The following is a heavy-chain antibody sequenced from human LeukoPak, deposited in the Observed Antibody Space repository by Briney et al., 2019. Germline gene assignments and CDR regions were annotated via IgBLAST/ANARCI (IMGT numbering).Heavy chain of an antibody. Sequence: GGSLRLSCSAAGLGRSFKETWMSGVRRAPGKGLEWIGRIKGKPDGGAIDYIAPVRGRFSISRDDSKNLVFLQMDSLKIEATAVYYCTTDPRHWGQGTMVTVSS. CDR3: TTDPRH. J-gene: IGHJ4*02. CDR1: GLGRSFKETW. V-gene: IGHV3-15*01. CDR2: IKGKPDGGAI.